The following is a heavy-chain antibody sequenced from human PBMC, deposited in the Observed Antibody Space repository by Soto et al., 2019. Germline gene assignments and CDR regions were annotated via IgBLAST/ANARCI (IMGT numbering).Heavy chain of an antibody. D-gene: IGHD5-12*01. CDR2: IIPILGIA. Sequence: SVKVSCKASGGTFSSYTISWVRQAPGQGLEWMGRIIPILGIANYAQKFQGRVTITADKSTSTAYMELSSLRSEDTAVYYCAREYPEYSCYYLPPYLPRPMDVWGKGTTVTVSS. V-gene: IGHV1-69*04. CDR1: GGTFSSYT. J-gene: IGHJ6*04. CDR3: AREYPEYSCYYLPPYLPRPMDV.